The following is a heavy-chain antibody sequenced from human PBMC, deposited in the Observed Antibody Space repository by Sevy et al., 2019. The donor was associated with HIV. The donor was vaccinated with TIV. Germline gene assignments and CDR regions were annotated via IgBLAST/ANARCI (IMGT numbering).Heavy chain of an antibody. J-gene: IGHJ4*02. CDR3: TTGHQELGM. V-gene: IGHV3-7*01. CDR1: GFPFSSHW. CDR2: IKQDGSEM. D-gene: IGHD6-13*01. Sequence: GGSLRLSCAASGFPFSSHWMTWVRQAPGKGLDWVASIKQDGSEMYYVDSVKGRFTISRDNAKNSVYLQMNSLRVEDTAMYDCTTGHQELGMRGQGTLVTVSS.